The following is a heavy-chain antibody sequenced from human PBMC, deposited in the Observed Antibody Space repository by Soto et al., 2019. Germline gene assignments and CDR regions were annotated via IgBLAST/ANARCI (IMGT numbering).Heavy chain of an antibody. CDR2: ISGSGGST. CDR1: GFTFSSYA. D-gene: IGHD3-22*01. J-gene: IGHJ4*02. V-gene: IGHV3-23*01. CDR3: ARSYYDSSGYMFDY. Sequence: GGSLRLSCAASGFTFSSYAMSWVRQAPGKGLEWVSAISGSGGSTYYADSVKGRFTISRDNSKNTLYLQMNSLRAEDTAVYYCARSYYDSSGYMFDYWGQGTLVTVSS.